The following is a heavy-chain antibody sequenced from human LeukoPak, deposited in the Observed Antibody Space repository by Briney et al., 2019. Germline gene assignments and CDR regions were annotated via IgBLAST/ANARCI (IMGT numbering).Heavy chain of an antibody. V-gene: IGHV5-51*01. CDR2: IYPGDSDT. Sequence: GESLKISCKGSGYSFTSYWIGWVRQMPGKGLEWMGIIYPGDSDTRYSPSFQGQVTISADKSISTAYLQWSSLKASDTAMYYCARHVRRGYCSGGSCYVNYYYMDVWGKGTTVTVSS. CDR1: GYSFTSYW. CDR3: ARHVRRGYCSGGSCYVNYYYMDV. D-gene: IGHD2-15*01. J-gene: IGHJ6*03.